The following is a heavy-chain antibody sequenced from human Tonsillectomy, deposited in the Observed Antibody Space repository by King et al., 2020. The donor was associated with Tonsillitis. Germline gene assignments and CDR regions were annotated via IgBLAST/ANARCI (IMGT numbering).Heavy chain of an antibody. J-gene: IGHJ6*02. CDR3: ARAPPAAPRSYYYYGMDV. CDR2: IWYDGSTK. CDR1: GFTFSSYG. V-gene: IGHV3-33*01. D-gene: IGHD2-2*01. Sequence: VQLVESGGGVVQPVRSLRLSCAASGFTFSSYGMHWVRQAPGKGLEWVAVIWYDGSTKYYVDSVKGRFTISRDNSKNTLFLQMNSLRAEDTAVYYCARAPPAAPRSYYYYGMDVWGQGTTGTVSS.